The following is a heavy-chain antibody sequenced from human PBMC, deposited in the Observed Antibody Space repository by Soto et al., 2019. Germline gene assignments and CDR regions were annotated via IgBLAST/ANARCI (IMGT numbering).Heavy chain of an antibody. CDR2: IWHNGKNK. V-gene: IGHV3-33*01. J-gene: IGHJ4*02. CDR1: GFAFSNFG. CDR3: ARDPGPDEAMDY. Sequence: QVQVVESGGGVVQPGRSLRLSCVASGFAFSNFGMHWVRQVPGKGLEWVAVIWHNGKNKDYADYAKGRFTISRDNSKNILYLEMNRLRVEDTAVYYWARDPGPDEAMDYWGQGTLVTVSS.